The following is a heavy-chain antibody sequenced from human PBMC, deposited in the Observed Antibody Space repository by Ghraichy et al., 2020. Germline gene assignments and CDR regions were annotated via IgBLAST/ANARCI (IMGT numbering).Heavy chain of an antibody. Sequence: SETLSLTCTVSGGSISSYYWSWIRQPPGKGLEWIGYIYYSGSTNYNPSLKSRVTISVDTSKNQFSLKLSSVTAADTAVYYCARVIAVAGTYYFDYWGQGTLVTVSS. CDR1: GGSISSYY. CDR3: ARVIAVAGTYYFDY. CDR2: IYYSGST. D-gene: IGHD6-19*01. J-gene: IGHJ4*02. V-gene: IGHV4-59*01.